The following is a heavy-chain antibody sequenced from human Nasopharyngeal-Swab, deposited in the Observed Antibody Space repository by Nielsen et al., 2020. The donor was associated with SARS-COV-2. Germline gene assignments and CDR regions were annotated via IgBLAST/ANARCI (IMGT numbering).Heavy chain of an antibody. V-gene: IGHV3-21*01. Sequence: GESLKISCAASGFTFSDYTMNWVRQAPGQGLEWVSSISSSGSYMYYTDSVKGRFTMSIDNAKNSLYLQMNSLRAEDTAVYYYASDSRYWGQGTLVTVSS. CDR1: GFTFSDYT. CDR3: ASDSRY. J-gene: IGHJ4*02. CDR2: ISSSGSYM. D-gene: IGHD2-2*01.